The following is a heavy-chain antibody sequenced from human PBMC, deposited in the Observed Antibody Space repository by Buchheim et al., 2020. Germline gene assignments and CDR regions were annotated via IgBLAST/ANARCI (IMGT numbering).Heavy chain of an antibody. Sequence: EVHLLESGGGLVQPGGSLRLSCAASGFTFSSYTMSWVRQAPGKGLEWVSAIVGSGATTSYADSVKGRFTISRDNSKNTLDLQMNSLRAEDAAVYYCAKGGSNTAGYYYFGMDVWGQGT. CDR1: GFTFSSYT. J-gene: IGHJ6*02. V-gene: IGHV3-23*01. CDR2: IVGSGATT. CDR3: AKGGSNTAGYYYFGMDV. D-gene: IGHD2/OR15-2a*01.